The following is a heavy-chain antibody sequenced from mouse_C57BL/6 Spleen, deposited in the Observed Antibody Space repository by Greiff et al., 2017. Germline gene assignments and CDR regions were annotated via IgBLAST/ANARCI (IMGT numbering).Heavy chain of an antibody. Sequence: QVQLQQPGAELVKPGASVKLSCKASGYTFTSYWMQWVKQRPGQGLEWIGEIDPTDSYTNYNQKFKGKATLTVDTSSNTAYMQLSSLTSEDSAVYYCARKGRSYAMDYWGQGTSVTVSS. J-gene: IGHJ4*01. CDR2: IDPTDSYT. CDR1: GYTFTSYW. V-gene: IGHV1-50*01. CDR3: ARKGRSYAMDY. D-gene: IGHD1-1*01.